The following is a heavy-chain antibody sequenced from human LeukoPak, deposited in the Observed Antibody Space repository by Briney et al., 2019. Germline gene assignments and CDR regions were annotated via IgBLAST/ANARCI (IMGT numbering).Heavy chain of an antibody. D-gene: IGHD6-19*01. CDR2: ISYDGSNK. V-gene: IGHV3-30*18. J-gene: IGHJ4*02. Sequence: GRSLRLPCAASGFTFSSYGMLWVRQAPGKGLEWVAVISYDGSNKYYADSVKGRFTISRDNSKNTLYLQMNSLRAEDTAVYYCAKDASGWYGTDYWGQGTLVTVSS. CDR3: AKDASGWYGTDY. CDR1: GFTFSSYG.